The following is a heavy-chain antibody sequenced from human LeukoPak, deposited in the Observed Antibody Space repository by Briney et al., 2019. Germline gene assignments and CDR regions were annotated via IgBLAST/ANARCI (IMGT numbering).Heavy chain of an antibody. CDR1: GFSFSSSG. J-gene: IGHJ5*02. D-gene: IGHD6-19*01. V-gene: IGHV3-30*02. CDR3: AKSSAGITWFDP. CDR2: TRFDDSYK. Sequence: PGGSLRLSCAASGFSFSSSGMHWVRQAPGKGPEWVAFTRFDDSYKAYGDYVKGRFTISRDKSKNTLYLQMDSLTSDDTAVYYCAKSSAGITWFDPWGQGTLVTVSS.